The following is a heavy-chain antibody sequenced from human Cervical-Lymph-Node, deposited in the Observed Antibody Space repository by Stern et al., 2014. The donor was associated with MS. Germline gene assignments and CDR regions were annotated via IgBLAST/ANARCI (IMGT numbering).Heavy chain of an antibody. CDR3: ARDYYGSGTYYSH. CDR1: GYTFTVSY. J-gene: IGHJ4*02. D-gene: IGHD3-10*01. V-gene: IGHV1-2*02. Sequence: VQLLESEAEVKKPGASVKVACKTSGYTFTVSYISWVRQAPGQGLEWMGWINPKSGGTVFAQKFHGRVSMTRDMSISTAFMELTSLRSDDTATYYCARDYYGSGTYYSHWGQGTLVTISS. CDR2: INPKSGGT.